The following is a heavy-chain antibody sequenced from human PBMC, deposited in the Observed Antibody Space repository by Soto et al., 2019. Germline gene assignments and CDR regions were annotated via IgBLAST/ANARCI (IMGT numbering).Heavy chain of an antibody. J-gene: IGHJ4*02. CDR1: GFTFSSYA. Sequence: EVQLLESGGGLVQPGGSLRLSCAASGFTFSSYAMTWVRQAPGKGLEWVSAMSGTGGGTYYADSVKGRFTISRDYSKNTVYLQMNSLRAEDTAVYYCAKVATLITMVRGVYFDHWGQGTLVTVSA. CDR3: AKVATLITMVRGVYFDH. CDR2: MSGTGGGT. D-gene: IGHD3-10*01. V-gene: IGHV3-23*01.